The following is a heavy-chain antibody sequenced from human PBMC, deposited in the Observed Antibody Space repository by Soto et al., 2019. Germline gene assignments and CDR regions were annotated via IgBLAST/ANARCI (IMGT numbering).Heavy chain of an antibody. CDR1: GFTFSSYA. CDR2: ISYDGSNK. Sequence: QVQLVESGGGVVQPGRSLRLSCAASGFTFSSYAMHWVRQAPGKGLEWVAVISYDGSNKYYADSVKGRFTTSRDNSKNTLYLQMNSLRAEDTAVYYCARSMEGYYYGSGSFDYWGQGTLVTVSS. J-gene: IGHJ4*02. V-gene: IGHV3-30-3*01. CDR3: ARSMEGYYYGSGSFDY. D-gene: IGHD3-10*01.